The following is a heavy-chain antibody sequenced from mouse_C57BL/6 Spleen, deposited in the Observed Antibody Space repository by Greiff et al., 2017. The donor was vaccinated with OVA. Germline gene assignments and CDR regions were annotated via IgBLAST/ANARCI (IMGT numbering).Heavy chain of an antibody. V-gene: IGHV1-18*01. CDR3: ARLGRVYAMDY. Sequence: EVKLQESGPELVKPGASVKIPCKASGYTFTDYNMDWVKQSHGKSLEWIGDINPNNGGTIYNQKFKGKATLTVDKSSSTAYMELRSLTSEDTAVYYCARLGRVYAMDYWGQGTSVTVSS. D-gene: IGHD4-1*01. J-gene: IGHJ4*01. CDR1: GYTFTDYN. CDR2: INPNNGGT.